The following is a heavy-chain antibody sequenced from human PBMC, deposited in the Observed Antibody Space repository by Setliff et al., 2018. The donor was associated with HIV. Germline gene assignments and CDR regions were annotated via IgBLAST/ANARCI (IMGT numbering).Heavy chain of an antibody. Sequence: GSLRLSCAASGFTFSNAWMSWVRQGPGKGLEWVGRIKSKTSGGTADYATPVSGRFTISRDDSKSTLYLQMNSLKIEDTAMYYCTSEWYYTAYFDYWGQGTLVTVSS. CDR2: IKSKTSGGTA. J-gene: IGHJ4*02. CDR3: TSEWYYTAYFDY. D-gene: IGHD3-3*01. V-gene: IGHV3-15*01. CDR1: GFTFSNAW.